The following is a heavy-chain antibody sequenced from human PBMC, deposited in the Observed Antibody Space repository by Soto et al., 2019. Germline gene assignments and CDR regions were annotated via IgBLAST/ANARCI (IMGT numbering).Heavy chain of an antibody. CDR1: GGTFSSYA. Sequence: SVKVSCKASGGTFSSYAISWVRQAPGQGLEWMGGIIPIFGTANYAQKFQGRVTITADESTSTAYMELSSLRSEDTAVYYCARCPRAYSYGYLGWFDPWGQGTLVTVSS. CDR3: ARCPRAYSYGYLGWFDP. CDR2: IIPIFGTA. V-gene: IGHV1-69*13. J-gene: IGHJ5*02. D-gene: IGHD5-18*01.